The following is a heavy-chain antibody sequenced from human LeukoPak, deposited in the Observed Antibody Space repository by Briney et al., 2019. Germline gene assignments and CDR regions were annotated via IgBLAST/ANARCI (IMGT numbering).Heavy chain of an antibody. J-gene: IGHJ2*01. CDR3: ARLNIAAAGSYWYFDL. CDR1: GGSISSSSYY. CDR2: IYYSGST. D-gene: IGHD6-13*01. Sequence: PSETLSLTCTVYGGSISSSSYYWGWIRQPPGKGLEWIGSIYYSGSTYYNPSLKSRVTISVDTSKNQFSLKLSSVTAADTAVYYCARLNIAAAGSYWYFDLWGRGTLATVSS. V-gene: IGHV4-39*01.